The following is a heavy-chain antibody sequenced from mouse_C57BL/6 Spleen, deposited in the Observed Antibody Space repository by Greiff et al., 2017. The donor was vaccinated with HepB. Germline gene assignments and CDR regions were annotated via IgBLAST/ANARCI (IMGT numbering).Heavy chain of an antibody. CDR3: ARGSDYDRGGYYFDY. J-gene: IGHJ2*01. Sequence: LEESGAELVKPGASVKMSCKASGYTFTTYPIEWMKQNHGKSLEWIGNFHPYNDDTKYNEKFKGKATLTVEKSSSTVYLELSRLTSDDSAVYYCARGSDYDRGGYYFDYWGQGTTLTVSS. D-gene: IGHD2-4*01. CDR2: FHPYNDDT. CDR1: GYTFTTYP. V-gene: IGHV1-47*01.